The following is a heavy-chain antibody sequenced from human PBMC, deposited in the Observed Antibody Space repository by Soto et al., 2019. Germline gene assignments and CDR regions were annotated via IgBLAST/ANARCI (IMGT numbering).Heavy chain of an antibody. CDR1: GGSISSGGYY. Sequence: PSETLSLTCTVSGGSISSGGYYWSWIRQHPGKGLEWIGYIYYGGSTYYNPSLKSRVTISVDTSKNQFSLKLSSVTAADTAVYYCASTVVPAASLYNWFDPWGQGTLVTVSS. J-gene: IGHJ5*02. CDR3: ASTVVPAASLYNWFDP. D-gene: IGHD2-2*01. V-gene: IGHV4-31*03. CDR2: IYYGGST.